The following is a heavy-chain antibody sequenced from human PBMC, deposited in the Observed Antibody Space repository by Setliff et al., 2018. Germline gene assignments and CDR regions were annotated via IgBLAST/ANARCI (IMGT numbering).Heavy chain of an antibody. CDR2: IYYSGST. CDR3: ARSRGYSYGFFDH. D-gene: IGHD5-18*01. J-gene: IGHJ4*02. CDR1: GGSISSHY. Sequence: SETLSLTCTVSGGSISSHYWSWIRQPPGKGLEWIGSIYYSGSTNYNPSLKSRVTISVDTSKNQFSLKLSSVTAADTAVYYCARSRGYSYGFFDHWGQGTLVTVSS. V-gene: IGHV4-59*11.